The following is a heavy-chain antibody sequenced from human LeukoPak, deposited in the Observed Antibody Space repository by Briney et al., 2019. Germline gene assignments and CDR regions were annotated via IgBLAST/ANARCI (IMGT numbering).Heavy chain of an antibody. CDR2: ISYDGSNK. Sequence: GRSLRLSCAASGFTFSRYGMHWVRQAPGKGLEWVAGISYDGSNKYYAVSVKGGFTISRDNSKNTLYLQMNSLRAEDTAVYYCAKDTYFAPGYYDSSGYSFDYWGQGTLVTVSS. CDR1: GFTFSRYG. D-gene: IGHD3-22*01. J-gene: IGHJ4*02. V-gene: IGHV3-30*18. CDR3: AKDTYFAPGYYDSSGYSFDY.